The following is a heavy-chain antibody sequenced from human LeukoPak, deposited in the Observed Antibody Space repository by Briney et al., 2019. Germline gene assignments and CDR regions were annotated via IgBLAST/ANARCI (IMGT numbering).Heavy chain of an antibody. D-gene: IGHD5-12*01. CDR2: ISWHGGST. V-gene: IGHV3-43D*04. J-gene: IGHJ4*02. CDR3: ARSLWGRGYSGYEDFDY. Sequence: PGGSLRLSCAASGFTFDDYAMHWVRQAPGKGLEWVSLISWHGGSTYYADSVKGRFTISRDNSKNSLYLQMNSLRAEDTALYYCARSLWGRGYSGYEDFDYWGQGTLVTVSS. CDR1: GFTFDDYA.